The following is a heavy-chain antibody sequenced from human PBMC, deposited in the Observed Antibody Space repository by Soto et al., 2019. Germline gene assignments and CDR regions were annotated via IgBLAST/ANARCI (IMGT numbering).Heavy chain of an antibody. V-gene: IGHV3-30*18. D-gene: IGHD1-26*01. Sequence: GRSLRLSCASYIFTFIDYGIEWIRQAPGKGLEWVAVISHEGGTQYYADSVRGRFTVSRDNSKNILYLQMDSLRPEDTAVYFCAKEGSPKVSRWDDYWGQGTLVTVSS. J-gene: IGHJ4*02. CDR1: IFTFIDYG. CDR3: AKEGSPKVSRWDDY. CDR2: ISHEGGTQ.